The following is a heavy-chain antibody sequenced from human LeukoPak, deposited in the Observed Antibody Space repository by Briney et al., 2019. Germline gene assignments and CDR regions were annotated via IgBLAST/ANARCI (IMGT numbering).Heavy chain of an antibody. CDR2: IYSGGST. J-gene: IGHJ6*02. Sequence: PGGSLRLSYAASGFTVSSNYMSWVRQAPGKGLEWVSVIYSGGSTYYADSVKGRFTISRDNSKNTLYLQMNSLRAEDTAVYYCASYSSGWYGFRGDYYYYGMDVWGQGTTVTVSS. CDR3: ASYSSGWYGFRGDYYYYGMDV. D-gene: IGHD6-19*01. CDR1: GFTVSSNY. V-gene: IGHV3-66*01.